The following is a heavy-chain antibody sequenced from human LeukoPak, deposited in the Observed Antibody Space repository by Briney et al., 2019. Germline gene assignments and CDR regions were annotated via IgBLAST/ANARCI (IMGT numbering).Heavy chain of an antibody. J-gene: IGHJ6*03. Sequence: GSSVKVSCKASGGTFSSYAISWVRQAPGQGLEWMGGIIPIFGTANYAQKFQGRVTITTDESTSTAYMELSSLRSEDTAVYYCARLVASYYYMDVWGKGTTVTVSS. D-gene: IGHD2-2*01. CDR3: ARLVASYYYMDV. CDR2: IIPIFGTA. V-gene: IGHV1-69*05. CDR1: GGTFSSYA.